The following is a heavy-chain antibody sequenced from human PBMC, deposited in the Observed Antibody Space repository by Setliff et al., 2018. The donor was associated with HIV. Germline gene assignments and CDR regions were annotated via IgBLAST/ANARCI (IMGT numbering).Heavy chain of an antibody. J-gene: IGHJ4*02. CDR2: ISYDGSNK. CDR3: TRDPTPKELWFFSGYYSDY. Sequence: PGGSLRLSCAASGFTFSSYAMHWVRQAPGKGLEWVAVISYDGSNKYYADSVKGRSTISRDNSKNMLYLQMNSLSADDTAVYYCTRDPTPKELWFFSGYYSDYWGQGTLVTVSS. V-gene: IGHV3-30*01. CDR1: GFTFSSYA. D-gene: IGHD3-10*01.